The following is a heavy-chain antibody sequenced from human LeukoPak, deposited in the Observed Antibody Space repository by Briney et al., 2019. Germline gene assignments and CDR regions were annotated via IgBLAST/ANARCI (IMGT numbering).Heavy chain of an antibody. CDR3: ARVVVRGVTADPYYMDV. V-gene: IGHV1-69*13. J-gene: IGHJ6*03. Sequence: SVKVSCKASGGTFSSYAISWVRQAPGQGLEWMGGIIPIFGTANYAQKFQARVTITADESTSTAYMELSSLRSEDTAVYYCARVVVRGVTADPYYMDVWGKGTTVTISS. D-gene: IGHD3-10*01. CDR2: IIPIFGTA. CDR1: GGTFSSYA.